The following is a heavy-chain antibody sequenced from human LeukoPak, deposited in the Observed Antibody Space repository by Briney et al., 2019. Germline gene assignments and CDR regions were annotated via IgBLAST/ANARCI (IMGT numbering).Heavy chain of an antibody. J-gene: IGHJ4*02. D-gene: IGHD6-19*01. V-gene: IGHV1-2*02. CDR3: ARDWAPARSGWYY. Sequence: ASVKVSCKASGYTFTGYYMHWVRQAPGQGLEWMGWINPNSGGTNYAQKFQGRVTMTRDTSISTAYMELNSLRAEDTAVYYCARDWAPARSGWYYWGQGTLVTVSS. CDR2: INPNSGGT. CDR1: GYTFTGYY.